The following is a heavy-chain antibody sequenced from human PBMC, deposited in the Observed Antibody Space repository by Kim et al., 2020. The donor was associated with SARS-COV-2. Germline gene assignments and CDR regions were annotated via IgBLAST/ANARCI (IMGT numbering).Heavy chain of an antibody. CDR1: GFTFSSYG. Sequence: GGSLRLSCAASGFTFSSYGMHWVRQAPGKGLEWVAVISYDGSNKYYADSVKGRFTISRDNSKNTLYLQMNSLRAEDTAVYYCAKDNARTEYSSGWYGLVGHWGQGTLVTVSS. V-gene: IGHV3-30*18. D-gene: IGHD6-19*01. J-gene: IGHJ4*02. CDR3: AKDNARTEYSSGWYGLVGH. CDR2: ISYDGSNK.